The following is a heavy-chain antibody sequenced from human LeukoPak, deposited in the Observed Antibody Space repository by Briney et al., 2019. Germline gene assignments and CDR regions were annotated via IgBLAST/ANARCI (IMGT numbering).Heavy chain of an antibody. CDR2: INHSGST. V-gene: IGHV4-34*01. CDR3: ARGGSSWYGVGFDY. Sequence: SETLSLTCAVYGGSFSGYYWSWIRQPPGKGREWIGEINHSGSTNYNPSLKSRVTISVNTSKNQFPLKLSSVTAADAAVYYCARGGSSWYGVGFDYWGQGTLVTVSS. CDR1: GGSFSGYY. J-gene: IGHJ4*02. D-gene: IGHD6-13*01.